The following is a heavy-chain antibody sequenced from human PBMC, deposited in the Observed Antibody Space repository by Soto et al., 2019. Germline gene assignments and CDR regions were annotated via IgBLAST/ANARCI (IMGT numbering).Heavy chain of an antibody. D-gene: IGHD5-12*01. CDR3: AKEVGDSGYDSAFDI. CDR2: ISYDGSNK. Sequence: PGGSLRLSCAASGFIFSNYAMHWVRRAPGKGLEWVGLISYDGSNKYYADSMKGRFTISRDNAKNTLFLQMNSLRPEDTAVYHCAKEVGDSGYDSAFDIWGQGTMVTVSS. J-gene: IGHJ3*02. V-gene: IGHV3-30*18. CDR1: GFIFSNYA.